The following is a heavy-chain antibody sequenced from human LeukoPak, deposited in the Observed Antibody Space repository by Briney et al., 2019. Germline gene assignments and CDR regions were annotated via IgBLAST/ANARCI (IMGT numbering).Heavy chain of an antibody. CDR2: IIPIFGTA. Sequence: SVKVSCKASGGTFSSYAISWVRQAPGQGLEWMGGIIPIFGTANYAQKFQGRVTITTDESTSTAYMELSSLRSEDTAVYYCARTPGGIYDFWSGYRWFDPWGQGTLVIVSS. V-gene: IGHV1-69*05. CDR3: ARTPGGIYDFWSGYRWFDP. J-gene: IGHJ5*02. D-gene: IGHD3-3*01. CDR1: GGTFSSYA.